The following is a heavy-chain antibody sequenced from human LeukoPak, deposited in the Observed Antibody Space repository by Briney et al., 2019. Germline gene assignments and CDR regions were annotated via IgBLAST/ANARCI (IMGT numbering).Heavy chain of an antibody. V-gene: IGHV3-21*01. CDR1: GFTFSTYT. CDR3: AREERELFDY. J-gene: IGHJ4*02. D-gene: IGHD1-26*01. CDR2: LSSGNKYI. Sequence: GGSLRLSCAASGFTFSTYTMNWVRQAPGKGLEWVSSLSSGNKYIYYADSVKGRFTISRDDAKNSLYLQMNSLRAEDTAVYYCAREERELFDYWGQGTLVTVSS.